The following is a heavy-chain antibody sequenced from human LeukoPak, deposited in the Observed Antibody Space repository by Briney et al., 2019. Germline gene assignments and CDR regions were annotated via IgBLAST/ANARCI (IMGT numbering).Heavy chain of an antibody. CDR3: ARAKRPPLKYSENWFDP. V-gene: IGHV3-7*01. CDR1: GFTFRSYC. CDR2: IKQVGSEK. D-gene: IGHD6-6*01. J-gene: IGHJ5*02. Sequence: GGSLRLSGAASGFTFRSYCMSGVRESPGKGLMGVTNIKQVGSEKYYVDSVKGRFTISRDNAKTSLYLHMNSLRAEDTAVYYCARAKRPPLKYSENWFDPWGQGTLVTVSS.